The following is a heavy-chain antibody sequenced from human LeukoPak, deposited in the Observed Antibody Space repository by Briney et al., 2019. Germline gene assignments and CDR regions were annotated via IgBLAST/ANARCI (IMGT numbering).Heavy chain of an antibody. CDR3: ARDHCSSTSCYGDNWFDP. CDR2: IYSGGST. CDR1: GFTVSSNY. J-gene: IGHJ5*02. Sequence: GGSLRLSCAASGFTVSSNYMSWVRQAPGKGLEWVSVIYSGGSTYYADSVEGRFTISRDNSKNTLYLQMNSLRAEDTAVYYCARDHCSSTSCYGDNWFDPWGQGTLVTVSS. D-gene: IGHD2-2*01. V-gene: IGHV3-53*01.